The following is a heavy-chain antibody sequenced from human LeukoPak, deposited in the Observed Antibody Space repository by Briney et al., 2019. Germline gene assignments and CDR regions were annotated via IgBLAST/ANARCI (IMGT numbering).Heavy chain of an antibody. CDR1: GFTIRRYW. D-gene: IGHD2-2*01. CDR2: IKPDGSER. CDR3: ARDESYCSSTSCDYYYMDV. V-gene: IGHV3-7*01. Sequence: PGGSLRLPCAASGFTIRRYWMALVRQAPGEGVGLVANIKPDGSERYYGVSVEGRFTVARDNAQNSLYLQMNRLRADDTAVYYCARDESYCSSTSCDYYYMDVWGKGTTVTVA. J-gene: IGHJ6*03.